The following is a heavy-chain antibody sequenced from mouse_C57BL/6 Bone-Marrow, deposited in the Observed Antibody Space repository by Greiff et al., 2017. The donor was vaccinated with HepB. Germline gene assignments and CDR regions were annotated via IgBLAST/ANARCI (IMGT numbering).Heavy chain of an antibody. CDR2: IDPENGDT. CDR1: GFNIKDDY. CDR3: TTRILYDYDFAY. D-gene: IGHD2-4*01. V-gene: IGHV14-4*01. J-gene: IGHJ3*01. Sequence: VQLQQSGAELVRPGASVKLSCTASGFNIKDDYMHWVKQRPEQGLEWIGWIDPENGDTEYASKVQGKATITADTSSNTAYLQLSSLTSEDTAVYYCTTRILYDYDFAYWGQGTLFTVSA.